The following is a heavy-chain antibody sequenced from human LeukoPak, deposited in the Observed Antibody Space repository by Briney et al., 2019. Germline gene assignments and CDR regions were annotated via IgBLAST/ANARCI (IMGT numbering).Heavy chain of an antibody. V-gene: IGHV4-34*01. D-gene: IGHD3-10*01. CDR1: AGSFSGYY. CDR2: INHSGST. Sequence: SETLSLTCAVYAGSFSGYYWSWIRQPPGKGLEWIGEINHSGSTNYNPSLKSRVTISVDTSKNQFSLKLSSVTAADTAVYYCARAYYGSGSYYIQPYFDYWGQGTLVTVSS. CDR3: ARAYYGSGSYYIQPYFDY. J-gene: IGHJ4*02.